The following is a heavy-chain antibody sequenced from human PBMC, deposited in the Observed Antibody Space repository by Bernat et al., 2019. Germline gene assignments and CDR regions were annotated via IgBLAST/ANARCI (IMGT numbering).Heavy chain of an antibody. CDR2: IRGDGST. CDR3: TKDRYCTRSRCPTDY. Sequence: EVQLEESGGGVVQPGVSLRLSCAASGFAFDEYAVHWVRQAPGRGLEWVSVIRGDGSTSYADSVKSRFTISKDNSKNSLYLQMNSLRTEDTAFYFCTKDRYCTRSRCPTDYWGQGTLVTVSS. V-gene: IGHV3-43*02. D-gene: IGHD2-8*01. CDR1: GFAFDEYA. J-gene: IGHJ4*02.